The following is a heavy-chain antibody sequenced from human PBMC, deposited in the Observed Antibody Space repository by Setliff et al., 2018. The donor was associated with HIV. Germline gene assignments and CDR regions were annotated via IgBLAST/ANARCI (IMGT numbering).Heavy chain of an antibody. CDR3: ARDRGTRYGSGKDFDS. CDR1: GGSITGYY. D-gene: IGHD3-10*01. Sequence: SETLSLTCSVSGGSITGYYWSWIRQPAGEGLEWIGRIYPSGSTNYNPSLRSRVTLSVDTSKNHFSLKLNSVTAADTAVYYCARDRGTRYGSGKDFDSWGQGILVTVSS. V-gene: IGHV4-4*07. J-gene: IGHJ4*02. CDR2: IYPSGST.